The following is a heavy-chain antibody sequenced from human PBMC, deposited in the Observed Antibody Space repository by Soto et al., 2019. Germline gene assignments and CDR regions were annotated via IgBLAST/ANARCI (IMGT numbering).Heavy chain of an antibody. Sequence: QVQLVESGGGVVQPGRSLRLYCAASGFTFSSYLIHWVRQGPGKGLEWVAVIWYDGSNKYYADSVKGRFTISRDNSKNTLYLQMNSLRTEDTAVYYCARPQGISGYFPIDYWGQGTLVTVSS. D-gene: IGHD3-22*01. J-gene: IGHJ4*02. CDR2: IWYDGSNK. CDR1: GFTFSSYL. CDR3: ARPQGISGYFPIDY. V-gene: IGHV3-33*01.